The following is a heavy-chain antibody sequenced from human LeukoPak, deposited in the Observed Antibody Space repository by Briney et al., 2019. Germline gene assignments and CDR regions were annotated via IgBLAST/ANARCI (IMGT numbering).Heavy chain of an antibody. Sequence: SETLSLTCIVSGGSISSTNYHWGWIRQPPGKGLEWIGSIHYTGSTYYNPSLKSRVTISVDTSKNQFSLKLSSVTAADTAVYYCARGEMATIGSYYFDYWGQGTLVTVSS. CDR1: GGSISSTNYH. J-gene: IGHJ4*02. D-gene: IGHD5-24*01. CDR3: ARGEMATIGSYYFDY. CDR2: IHYTGST. V-gene: IGHV4-39*01.